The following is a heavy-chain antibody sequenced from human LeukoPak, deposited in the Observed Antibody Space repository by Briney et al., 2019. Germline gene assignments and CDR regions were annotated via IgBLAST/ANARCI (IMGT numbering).Heavy chain of an antibody. D-gene: IGHD3-22*01. CDR2: INPSGGST. J-gene: IGHJ3*02. CDR3: ARAPPDDSSGTDALDI. V-gene: IGHV1-46*01. CDR1: GYTFTSYY. Sequence: ASVKVSCKASGYTFTSYYMHWVRQAPGQVLEWMGIINPSGGSTSYAQKFQGRVTMTRDTSTSTVYMELSSLRSEDTAVYYCARAPPDDSSGTDALDIWGQGTMVTVSS.